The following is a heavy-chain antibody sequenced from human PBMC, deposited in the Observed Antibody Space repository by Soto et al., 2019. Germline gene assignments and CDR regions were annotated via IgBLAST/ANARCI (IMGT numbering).Heavy chain of an antibody. J-gene: IGHJ4*02. Sequence: GESLKISCKGSGYSFTSYWIGWVRQMPGKGLEWMGIIYPGDSDTRHSPSFQGQVTISADKSISTAYLQWSSLKASDTAMYYCARVGDYVWGSYRYTDYFDYWGQGTLVTVSS. CDR1: GYSFTSYW. D-gene: IGHD3-16*02. CDR3: ARVGDYVWGSYRYTDYFDY. V-gene: IGHV5-51*01. CDR2: IYPGDSDT.